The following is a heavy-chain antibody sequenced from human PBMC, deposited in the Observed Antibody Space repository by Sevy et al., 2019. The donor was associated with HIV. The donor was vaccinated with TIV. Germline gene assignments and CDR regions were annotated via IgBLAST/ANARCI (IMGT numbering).Heavy chain of an antibody. J-gene: IGHJ3*02. D-gene: IGHD6-19*01. V-gene: IGHV3-23*01. CDR2: IRGSGGST. CDR1: GFTFSSYA. CDR3: DRSQWLVWDAFDI. Sequence: GGSLRLSCAASGFTFSSYAMSWVRQAPGKGLEWVSAIRGSGGSTYYADSVKGRFTISRDNSKNTLYLQMNSLRAEDTAVYYCDRSQWLVWDAFDIWGQGTMVTVSS.